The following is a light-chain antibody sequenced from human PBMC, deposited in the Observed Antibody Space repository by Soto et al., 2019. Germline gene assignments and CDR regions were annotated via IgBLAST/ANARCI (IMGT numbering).Light chain of an antibody. CDR3: QQYYSFWT. V-gene: IGKV1-5*03. CDR1: QAISGF. Sequence: DIPMTQSPSTLSASVGDRVTITCRASQAISGFLAWYQQKPGKAPKLLIYKASSLESGVPSRFSGSGSGTEFTLTISSLQPDDFATYHCQQYYSFWTFGQGTKVEIK. CDR2: KAS. J-gene: IGKJ1*01.